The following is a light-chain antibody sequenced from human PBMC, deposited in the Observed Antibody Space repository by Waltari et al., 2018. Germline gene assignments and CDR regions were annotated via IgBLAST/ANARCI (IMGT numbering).Light chain of an antibody. V-gene: IGKV3-11*01. Sequence: EIVLTQSPATLSLSPGERATLSCRARQSVRTYLAWYQHKPGQAPRLHIDDAATRATAIPARFSGSGSGTDFTLTISSLEPEDFAVYYCQLRSKWLRTFGQGTKVEV. CDR2: DAA. J-gene: IGKJ1*01. CDR1: QSVRTY. CDR3: QLRSKWLRT.